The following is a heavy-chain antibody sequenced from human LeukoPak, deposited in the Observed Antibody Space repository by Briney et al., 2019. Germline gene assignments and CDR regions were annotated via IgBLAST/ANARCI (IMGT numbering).Heavy chain of an antibody. V-gene: IGHV3-9*01. J-gene: IGHJ6*03. Sequence: GGSLRLSCAASGFTFDDYAMHWVRQAPGKGLEWASGISWNSGSIGYADSVKGRFTISRDNAKNSLYLQMNSLRAEDTAVYYCAREDKNYDDLTGRYYYYMDVWGRGTTVTVSS. CDR2: ISWNSGSI. CDR3: AREDKNYDDLTGRYYYYMDV. D-gene: IGHD3-9*01. CDR1: GFTFDDYA.